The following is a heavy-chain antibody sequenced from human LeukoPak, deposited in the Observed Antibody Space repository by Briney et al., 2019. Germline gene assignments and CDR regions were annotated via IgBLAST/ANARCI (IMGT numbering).Heavy chain of an antibody. V-gene: IGHV1-8*01. Sequence: ASVKVSCKASGYTFTTYDINWVRQATGQGLEWMAWVNPNSGNTGYAQKFQGRVTMTRNTSISTAYMELSSLRSEDTAVYYCARVGGNCGGDCYRLVYWGQGTLVTVSS. D-gene: IGHD2-21*01. CDR1: GYTFTTYD. CDR3: ARVGGNCGGDCYRLVY. J-gene: IGHJ4*02. CDR2: VNPNSGNT.